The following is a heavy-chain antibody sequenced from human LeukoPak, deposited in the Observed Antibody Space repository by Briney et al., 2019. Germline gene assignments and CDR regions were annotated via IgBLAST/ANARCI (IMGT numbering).Heavy chain of an antibody. CDR2: IYTSGST. CDR1: GGSISSGSCY. Sequence: SQTLSLTCTVSGGSISSGSCYWSWIRQPAGKGLEWIGRIYTSGSTNYNPSLTSQFTISVDPSKIQFSLKLSSVTAADPAVYYCARGYSYGSGWFDPWGQGTLVTVS. V-gene: IGHV4-61*02. J-gene: IGHJ5*02. CDR3: ARGYSYGSGWFDP. D-gene: IGHD5-18*01.